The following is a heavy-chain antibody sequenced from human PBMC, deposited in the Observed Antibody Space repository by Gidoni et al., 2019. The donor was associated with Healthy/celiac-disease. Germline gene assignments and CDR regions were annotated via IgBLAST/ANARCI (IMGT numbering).Heavy chain of an antibody. CDR3: AHSRDFWSGTTGNGAFDI. CDR1: GFSLSTSGVG. CDR2: IYWNDDK. D-gene: IGHD3-3*01. J-gene: IGHJ3*02. Sequence: QITLKASGPTLVKPTQTLTLTCTFSGFSLSTSGVGVGWIRQPPGKALEWLALIYWNDDKRYSPSLKSRLTITKDTSKNQVVLTMTNMDPVDTATYYCAHSRDFWSGTTGNGAFDIWGQGTMVTVSS. V-gene: IGHV2-5*01.